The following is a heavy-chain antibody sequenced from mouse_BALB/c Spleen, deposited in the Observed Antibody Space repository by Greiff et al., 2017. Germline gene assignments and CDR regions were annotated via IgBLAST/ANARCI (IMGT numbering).Heavy chain of an antibody. CDR3: ARHGDGSSYFDY. V-gene: IGHV5-12-2*01. Sequence: DVMLVESGGGLVQPGGSLKLSCAASGFTFSSYTMSWVRQTPEKRLEWVAYISNGGGSTYYPDTVKGRFTISRDNAKNTLYLQMSSLKSEDTAMYYCARHGDGSSYFDYWGQGTTLTVSS. D-gene: IGHD1-1*01. J-gene: IGHJ2*01. CDR2: ISNGGGST. CDR1: GFTFSSYT.